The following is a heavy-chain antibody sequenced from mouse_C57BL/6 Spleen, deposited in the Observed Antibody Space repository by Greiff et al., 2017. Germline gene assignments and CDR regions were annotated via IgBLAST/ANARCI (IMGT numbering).Heavy chain of an antibody. Sequence: VQLQQPGAELVRPGTSVKLSCKASGYTFPSYWMHWVKQRPGQGLEWIGVIDPSASYTTYNQKFKGKATLTVDPSSSTAHMQRSSLTSQDSAVYYSAVEEAAQTTNIGYRGQNTTRTDSS. D-gene: IGHD6-1*01. CDR1: GYTFPSYW. J-gene: IGHJ2*01. CDR3: AVEEAAQTTNIGY. CDR2: IDPSASYT. V-gene: IGHV1-59*01.